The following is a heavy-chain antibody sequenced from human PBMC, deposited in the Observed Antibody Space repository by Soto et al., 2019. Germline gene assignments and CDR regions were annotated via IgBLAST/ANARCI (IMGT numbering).Heavy chain of an antibody. CDR2: INHSGST. CDR3: AIGEGRADKPSVY. V-gene: IGHV4-34*01. CDR1: GGSFSGYY. J-gene: IGHJ4*02. Sequence: SETLSLTCAVYGGSFSGYYWSWIHQPPGKGLEWIGEINHSGSTNYNPSLKSRVTISVDTSKNQFSLKLSSVTAADTAVYYCAIGEGRADKPSVYWCQATLV.